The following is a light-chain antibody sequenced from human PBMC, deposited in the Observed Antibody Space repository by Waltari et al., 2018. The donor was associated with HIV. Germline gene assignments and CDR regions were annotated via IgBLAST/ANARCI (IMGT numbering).Light chain of an antibody. CDR2: YDT. CDR1: ALPKKY. V-gene: IGLV3-10*01. CDR3: YSTDSSVDHRGV. Sequence: SYELTQPPSVSVSPGQTARITCSGDALPKKYAYWYQQRSGQAPVLVIYYDTKRASGIPERVSGSSSGTMATLTITGAQVEDEADYDCYSTDSSVDHRGVFGGGTKVTVL. J-gene: IGLJ3*02.